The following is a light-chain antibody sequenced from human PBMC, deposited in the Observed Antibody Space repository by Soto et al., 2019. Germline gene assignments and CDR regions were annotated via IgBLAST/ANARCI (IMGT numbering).Light chain of an antibody. CDR3: QKYDGVPWT. V-gene: IGKV1-27*01. J-gene: IGKJ1*01. CDR1: QGISHY. Sequence: DIQMTQSPSSLSASVGDRVTITCRASQGISHYLAWYQQRPGEVPRLLIHTASTLQSGVSSRFSGSGSGTEFTLTISSLQAEDVATYYCQKYDGVPWTFGRGTKVEIK. CDR2: TAS.